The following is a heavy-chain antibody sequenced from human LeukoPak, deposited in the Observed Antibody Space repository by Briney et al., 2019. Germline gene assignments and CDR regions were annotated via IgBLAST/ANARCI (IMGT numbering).Heavy chain of an antibody. Sequence: PGGSLRLSCAASGFTFSSYWMHWVRQAPGKGLVWVSRINSDGSSTSYADSVKGRFTISRDNAKNTLYLQMNSLRAEDTAVYYCARSVGGSWCDPWGQGTLVTVSS. CDR1: GFTFSSYW. D-gene: IGHD3-16*01. CDR2: INSDGSST. CDR3: ARSVGGSWCDP. J-gene: IGHJ5*02. V-gene: IGHV3-74*01.